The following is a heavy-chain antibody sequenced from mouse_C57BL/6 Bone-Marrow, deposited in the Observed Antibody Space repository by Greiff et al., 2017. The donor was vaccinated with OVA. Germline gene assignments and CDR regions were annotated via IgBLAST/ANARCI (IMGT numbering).Heavy chain of an antibody. V-gene: IGHV7-3*01. CDR3: ARFQREAFDY. CDR1: GFTFTDYY. D-gene: IGHD3-2*02. J-gene: IGHJ2*01. Sequence: EVMLVESGGGLVQPGGYLSLSCAASGFTFTDYYMSWVRQPPGKALEWLGFIRNKANGYTTEYSASVKGRFTISRDTSQSILYLQMKALRAGDSATYDCARFQREAFDYWGQGTTLTVSS. CDR2: IRNKANGYTT.